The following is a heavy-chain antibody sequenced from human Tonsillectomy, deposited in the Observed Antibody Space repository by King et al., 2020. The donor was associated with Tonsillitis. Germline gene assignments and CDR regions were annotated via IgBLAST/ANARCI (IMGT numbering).Heavy chain of an antibody. V-gene: IGHV3-53*04. J-gene: IGHJ6*02. Sequence: VQLVESGGGLVQPGGSLRLSCVVSGFTVSSNYMSWVRQAPGKGLEWVSGIYSGDNTYYADSVKGRFTISRHNSKNTLYFQMNSLRIEETAVYYCARGPRGYCSGGSCYDFGMYVWGQGTTVTVSS. CDR1: GFTVSSNY. CDR3: ARGPRGYCSGGSCYDFGMYV. D-gene: IGHD2-15*01. CDR2: IYSGDNT.